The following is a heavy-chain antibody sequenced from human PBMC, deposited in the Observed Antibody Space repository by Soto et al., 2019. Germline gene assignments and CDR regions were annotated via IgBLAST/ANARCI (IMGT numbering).Heavy chain of an antibody. CDR3: AKASSTVWYLDY. D-gene: IGHD6-19*01. CDR1: GYTFTSYY. Sequence: QVQLVQSGAEVKKPGASVKVSCKASGYTFTSYYMHWVRQAPGQGLEWMGIINPSGGSTSYAQKFQGRVTMTRDTSTSTVYMELSSLRSDDTAVYYCAKASSTVWYLDYWGQGTLVTVSS. J-gene: IGHJ4*02. CDR2: INPSGGST. V-gene: IGHV1-46*01.